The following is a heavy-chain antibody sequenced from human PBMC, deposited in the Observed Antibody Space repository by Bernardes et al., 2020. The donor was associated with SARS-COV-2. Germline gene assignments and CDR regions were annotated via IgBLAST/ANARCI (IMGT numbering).Heavy chain of an antibody. J-gene: IGHJ6*02. CDR2: SIPIFHTT. V-gene: IGHV1-69*13. Sequence: SVKVSCKASGGTFSSYSISWVRQAPGQGLEWMGGSIPIFHTTNYAQKFQGRVTITADESTSTAYMELSSLRSEDTAVYFCASLTYGMINQNSHYYGMDVWGQGTTVTVSS. CDR1: GGTFSSYS. D-gene: IGHD3-9*01. CDR3: ASLTYGMINQNSHYYGMDV.